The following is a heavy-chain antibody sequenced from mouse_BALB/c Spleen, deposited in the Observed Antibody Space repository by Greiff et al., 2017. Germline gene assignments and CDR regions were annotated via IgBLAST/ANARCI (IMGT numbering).Heavy chain of an antibody. J-gene: IGHJ4*01. V-gene: IGHV2-9-2*01. Sequence: QGQLKESGPGLVAPSQSLSITCTVSGFSLTSYDISWIRQPPGKGLEWLGVIWTGGGTNYNSAFMSRLSISKDNSKSQVFLKMNSLQTDDTAIYYCVRGAMDYWGQGTSVTVSS. CDR1: GFSLTSYD. CDR2: IWTGGGT. CDR3: VRGAMDY.